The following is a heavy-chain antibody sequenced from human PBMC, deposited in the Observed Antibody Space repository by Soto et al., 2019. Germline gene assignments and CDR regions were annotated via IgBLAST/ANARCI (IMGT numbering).Heavy chain of an antibody. D-gene: IGHD6-19*01. V-gene: IGHV5-51*01. CDR1: GYSFTSYW. CDR3: ARVYSSTDYYYRLAV. J-gene: IGHJ6*02. Sequence: PGESLKISCKGSGYSFTSYWIGWVRQMPGKGLEWMGIIYPGDSDTRYSPSFQGQVTISADKSISTAYLQWSSLKASDTAMYYCARVYSSTDYYYRLAVWGQGTTVTVSS. CDR2: IYPGDSDT.